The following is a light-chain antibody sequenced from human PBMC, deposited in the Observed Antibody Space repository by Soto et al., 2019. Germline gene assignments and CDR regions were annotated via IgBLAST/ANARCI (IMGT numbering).Light chain of an antibody. CDR3: QQYNNWPRT. CDR2: GAS. CDR1: QSVSNN. V-gene: IGKV3-15*01. Sequence: EIVMTQSPATLSVSPVERATLSCRASQSVSNNLAWYRQKPGQASRLLIYGASTRDTGIPARFSCSGFGTECTLTISSLQSEDFAVYYGQQYNNWPRTFGQGTKVEIK. J-gene: IGKJ1*01.